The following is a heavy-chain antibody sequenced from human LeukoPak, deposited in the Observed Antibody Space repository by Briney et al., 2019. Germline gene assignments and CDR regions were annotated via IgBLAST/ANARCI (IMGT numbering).Heavy chain of an antibody. Sequence: GGSLRLSCVASGFTFSIYGMHWVRQAPGKGLEWVALIWHDGSRKHYADSVKGRFTISRDNSKNTLYLQMDSLRGEDTAVYYRARDDSSGAYYDNFDNWGQGTLVTVSS. J-gene: IGHJ4*02. CDR1: GFTFSIYG. D-gene: IGHD3-22*01. V-gene: IGHV3-33*01. CDR2: IWHDGSRK. CDR3: ARDDSSGAYYDNFDN.